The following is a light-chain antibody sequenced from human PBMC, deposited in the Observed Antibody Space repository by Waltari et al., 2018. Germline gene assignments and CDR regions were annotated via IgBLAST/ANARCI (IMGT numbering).Light chain of an antibody. J-gene: IGLJ2*01. CDR1: SSDVGRYVL. CDR3: CSYAGSSVFKVL. Sequence: QSALTQPASVSGSPGQSITISCTGTSSDVGRYVLVSWYQQHPGKAPKLMIYEVNKRPSGVSDRSSGSKSGSTAFLTISGLQAEDEAHYYCCSYAGSSVFKVLFGGGTKLTVL. V-gene: IGLV2-23*02. CDR2: EVN.